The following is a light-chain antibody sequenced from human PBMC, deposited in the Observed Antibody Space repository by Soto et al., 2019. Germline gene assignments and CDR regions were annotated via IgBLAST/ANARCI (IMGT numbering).Light chain of an antibody. V-gene: IGKV3-20*01. CDR2: SAS. Sequence: TQSPSTLSASVGDRVTITCRASQSISSWLAWYQQKPGQAPRLLIYSASSRATGIQDRFSGSGSGTEFTLTIRRLEPEDFAVYYCKQYGGSLTFGGGTKVDIK. J-gene: IGKJ4*01. CDR1: QSISSW. CDR3: KQYGGSLT.